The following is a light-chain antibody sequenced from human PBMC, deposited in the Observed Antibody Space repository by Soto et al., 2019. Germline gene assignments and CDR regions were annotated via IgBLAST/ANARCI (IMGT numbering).Light chain of an antibody. V-gene: IGKV4-1*01. CDR2: WAS. CDR1: QSVLYSSNNKNY. CDR3: QQYYGTRLT. J-gene: IGKJ4*01. Sequence: DIVMTQSPDSLAVSLGERATINCKSSQSVLYSSNNKNYLAWYQQKPGQPPKLLIYWASTRESGVPDRFSGSGSGTDFTLTSSSLEDEDVAVYYCQQYYGTRLTFGGGNKVEIK.